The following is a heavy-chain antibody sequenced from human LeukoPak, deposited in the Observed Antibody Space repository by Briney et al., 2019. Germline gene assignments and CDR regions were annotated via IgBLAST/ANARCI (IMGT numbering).Heavy chain of an antibody. V-gene: IGHV1-69*06. J-gene: IGHJ4*02. CDR2: IIPIFGTA. CDR3: ARLDYGDHSDY. CDR1: GGTFSSYA. D-gene: IGHD4-17*01. Sequence: ASVKVSCKASGGTFSSYAISWVRQAPGQGLEWMGGIIPIFGTANYAQEFQGRVTITADKSTSTAYMELSSLRSEDTAVYYCARLDYGDHSDYWGQGTLVTVSS.